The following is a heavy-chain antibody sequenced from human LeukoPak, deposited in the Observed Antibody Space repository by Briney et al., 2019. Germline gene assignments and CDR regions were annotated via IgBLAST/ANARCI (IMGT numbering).Heavy chain of an antibody. CDR2: TWFGGT. Sequence: AGTSLRLSCAASGFTLWRHGMHWLRQTPGKGLEWVAVTWFGGTDYADSVEGRFTVSRDNSKMTLYLQMNYLRVEDTALYYCAREQATFGSAGAFDIWGRGTVVTVSS. CDR1: GFTLWRHG. D-gene: IGHD3-16*01. CDR3: AREQATFGSAGAFDI. V-gene: IGHV3-33*01. J-gene: IGHJ3*02.